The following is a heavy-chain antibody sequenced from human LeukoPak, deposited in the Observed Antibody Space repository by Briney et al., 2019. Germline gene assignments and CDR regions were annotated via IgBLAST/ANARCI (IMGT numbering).Heavy chain of an antibody. V-gene: IGHV4-34*01. CDR1: GGSFSGYY. J-gene: IGHJ5*02. Sequence: PSETLSLTCAVYGGSFSGYYWSWIRQPPGKGLEWIGEINHSGSTNYNPSLKSRVTISVDTSKSQFSLKLSSVTAADTAVYYCARAKASSSWYDLLGNWFDPWGQGTLVTVSS. CDR3: ARAKASSSWYDLLGNWFDP. D-gene: IGHD6-13*01. CDR2: INHSGST.